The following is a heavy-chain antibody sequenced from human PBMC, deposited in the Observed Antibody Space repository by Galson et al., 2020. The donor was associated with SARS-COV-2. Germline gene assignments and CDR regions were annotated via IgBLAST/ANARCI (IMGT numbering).Heavy chain of an antibody. D-gene: IGHD4-17*01. CDR1: GYTFTGYY. CDR2: INPNSGGT. V-gene: IGHV1-2*02. Sequence: ASVKVSCKASGYTFTGYYMHWVRQAPGQGLEWMGWINPNSGGTNYAPKFQGRVTMTRDTSISTAYMELSRLRSDDTAVYYCAREASADYGDYVYWFDPWGQGTLVTVSS. J-gene: IGHJ5*02. CDR3: AREASADYGDYVYWFDP.